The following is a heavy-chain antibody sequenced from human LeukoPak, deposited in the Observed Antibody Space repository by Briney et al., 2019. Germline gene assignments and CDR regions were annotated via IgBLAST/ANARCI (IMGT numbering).Heavy chain of an antibody. V-gene: IGHV3-15*01. CDR2: IKSKTDGGTT. CDR3: TTTSGLYYYGSGSYYGYYFDY. J-gene: IGHJ4*02. Sequence: PGGSLRLSCAASGFTFSNAWISWVRQAPGKGLEWVGRIKSKTDGGTTDYAAPVKGRFTISRDDSKNTLYLQMNSLKTEDTAVYYCTTTSGLYYYGSGSYYGYYFDYWGQGTLVTVSS. D-gene: IGHD3-10*01. CDR1: GFTFSNAW.